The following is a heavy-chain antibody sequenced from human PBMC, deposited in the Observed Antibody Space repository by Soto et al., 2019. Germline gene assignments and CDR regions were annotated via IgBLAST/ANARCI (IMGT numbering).Heavy chain of an antibody. J-gene: IGHJ4*02. CDR2: VYSSGNT. V-gene: IGHV4-59*01. D-gene: IGHD3-10*01. CDR1: GGSIRSYY. Sequence: SLTCAVSGGSIRSYYWSWIRQPPGKGLEWIGYVYSSGNTKYNPSPKSRVTISLDTSKNQFSLKLSSVTAADTALYYCARGYGSGSYPSLPLDYWGQGTLVTVSS. CDR3: ARGYGSGSYPSLPLDY.